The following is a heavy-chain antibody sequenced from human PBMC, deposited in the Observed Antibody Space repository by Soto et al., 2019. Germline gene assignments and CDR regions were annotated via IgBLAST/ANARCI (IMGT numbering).Heavy chain of an antibody. CDR3: ARGSLGRYFDY. CDR2: INPSGGST. Sequence: VASVKVSCKASGYTFTSYHMHWVRQAPGQGLEWMGIINPSGGSTINAQKFQGRVTMTRDTSTSTVYMELSSLRSEDTAVYYCARGSLGRYFDYWGQGTLVTVSS. CDR1: GYTFTSYH. D-gene: IGHD3-10*01. J-gene: IGHJ4*02. V-gene: IGHV1-46*03.